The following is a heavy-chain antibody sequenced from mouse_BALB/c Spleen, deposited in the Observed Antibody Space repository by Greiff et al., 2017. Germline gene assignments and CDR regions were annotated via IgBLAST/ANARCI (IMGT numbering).Heavy chain of an antibody. CDR2: IWGDGST. J-gene: IGHJ4*01. CDR3: ARDGGYDGNAMDY. Sequence: VQLVESGPGLVAPSQSLSITCTVSGFSLTGYGVNWVRQPPGKGLEWLGMIWGDGSTDYNSALKSRLSISKDNSKSQVFLKMNSLQTDDTARYYYARDGGYDGNAMDYWGQGTSVTVSS. D-gene: IGHD2-2*01. V-gene: IGHV2-6-7*01. CDR1: GFSLTGYG.